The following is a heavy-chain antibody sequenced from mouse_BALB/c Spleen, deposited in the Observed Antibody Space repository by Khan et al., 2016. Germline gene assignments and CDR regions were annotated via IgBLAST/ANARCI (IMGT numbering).Heavy chain of an antibody. CDR1: GYSITSDFA. J-gene: IGHJ2*01. CDR2: ISHSGST. CDR3: ARGYYYGKGYFDY. V-gene: IGHV3-2*02. Sequence: EVQLQESGPGLVKPSQSLSLTCTVTGYSITSDFAWNWIRQFPGNELEWMGYISHSGSTSYNPSLKSRFSITRDTSKNQFFLQLNSVTAEDSATXYCARGYYYGKGYFDYWGQGTTLTVSS. D-gene: IGHD1-1*01.